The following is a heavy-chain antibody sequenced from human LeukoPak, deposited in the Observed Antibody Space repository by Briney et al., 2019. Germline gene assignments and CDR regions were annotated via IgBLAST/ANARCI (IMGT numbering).Heavy chain of an antibody. CDR3: ARGGGEYYGSGGYYFDY. J-gene: IGHJ4*02. D-gene: IGHD3-10*01. CDR2: FRGSGVAT. V-gene: IGHV3-23*01. CDR1: GFTFSSYA. Sequence: GGSLRLSCAASGFTFSSYAMNWVRQAPGKGLKWVSGFRGSGVATFYADSVKGRFTISRDDSKNTLYLQMNSLRAEDTALYYCARGGGEYYGSGGYYFDYWGQGTLVTVSS.